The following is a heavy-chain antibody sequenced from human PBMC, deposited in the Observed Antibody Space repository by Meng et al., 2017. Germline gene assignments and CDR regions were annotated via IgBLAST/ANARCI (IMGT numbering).Heavy chain of an antibody. D-gene: IGHD2-15*01. V-gene: IGHV1-18*01. CDR1: GYSFNGYG. J-gene: IGHJ4*02. CDR3: AREGYPVFYFDF. CDR2: ISAYNGHT. Sequence: ASVKVSCKASGYSFNGYGISWVRQAPGQGLEWMGWISAYNGHTDYAQNLQGRVTMTTDTSTSTAYMELRSLRSDDTAMYYCAREGYPVFYFDFWSQGPLVTVSS.